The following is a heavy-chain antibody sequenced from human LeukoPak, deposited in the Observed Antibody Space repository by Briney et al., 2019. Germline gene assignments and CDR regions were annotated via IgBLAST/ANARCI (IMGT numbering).Heavy chain of an antibody. CDR2: INHSGST. CDR1: GVSFSGYY. Sequence: SETLSLTCAVYGVSFSGYYWSWIRQPPGKGLEWIGEINHSGSTNYNPSLKSRVTISVDTSKNQFSLKLSSMTAADTAVYYCARTPRDGYNSPYFDYWGQGTLVTVSS. CDR3: ARTPRDGYNSPYFDY. D-gene: IGHD5-24*01. J-gene: IGHJ4*02. V-gene: IGHV4-34*01.